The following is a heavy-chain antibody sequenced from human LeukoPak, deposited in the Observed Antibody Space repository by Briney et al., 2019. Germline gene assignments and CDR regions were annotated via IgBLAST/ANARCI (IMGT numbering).Heavy chain of an antibody. Sequence: SETLSLTCAVSGGSISSGGYSWSWIRQPPGKGLEWIGYIYHSGSTYYNPSLKSRVTILVDRSKNQFSLKLSSVTAADTAVYYCARAYNWNEHKGSQYGMDVWGQGTTVTVSS. CDR1: GGSISSGGYS. J-gene: IGHJ6*02. D-gene: IGHD1-20*01. CDR2: IYHSGST. V-gene: IGHV4-30-2*01. CDR3: ARAYNWNEHKGSQYGMDV.